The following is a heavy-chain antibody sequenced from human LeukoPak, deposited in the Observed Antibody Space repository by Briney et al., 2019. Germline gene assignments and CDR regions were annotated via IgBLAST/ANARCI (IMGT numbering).Heavy chain of an antibody. CDR3: ASIKRITMIVVVIHDAFDI. D-gene: IGHD3-22*01. CDR1: GGSISSSSYY. Sequence: SETLSLTCTVSGGSISSSSYYWGWIRQPPGKGLEWIGSIYYSGSTYYNPSLKSRVTISVDTSKNQFSLKLSSVTAADTAVYYCASIKRITMIVVVIHDAFDIWGQGTMVTVSS. CDR2: IYYSGST. J-gene: IGHJ3*02. V-gene: IGHV4-39*07.